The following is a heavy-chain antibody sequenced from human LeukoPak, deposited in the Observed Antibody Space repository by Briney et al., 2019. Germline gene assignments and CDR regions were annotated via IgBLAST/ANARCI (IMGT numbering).Heavy chain of an antibody. CDR1: GFTFSSYA. D-gene: IGHD6-6*01. CDR2: ISSNGGST. CDR3: AKSSSSSGDY. J-gene: IGHJ4*02. Sequence: GGSLRLSCSASGFTFSSYAMHWVRQAPGKGLEYVSAISSNGGSTYYADSVKGRFTISRDNSKNTLYLQMNSLRAEDTAVYYCAKSSSSSGDYWGQGTLVTVSS. V-gene: IGHV3-64*04.